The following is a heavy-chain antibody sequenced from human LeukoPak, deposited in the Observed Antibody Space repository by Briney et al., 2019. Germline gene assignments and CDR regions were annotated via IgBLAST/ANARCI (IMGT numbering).Heavy chain of an antibody. Sequence: PGGSLRLSCAASGFTFDDYAMHWVRQAPGKGLEWVSGISWNSGSIGYADSVKGRFTISRDNAKNSLYLQMNSLRAEDTALYYCAKGTPGGYYFDYWGQGTLVTVSS. D-gene: IGHD3-22*01. CDR1: GFTFDDYA. J-gene: IGHJ4*02. V-gene: IGHV3-9*01. CDR2: ISWNSGSI. CDR3: AKGTPGGYYFDY.